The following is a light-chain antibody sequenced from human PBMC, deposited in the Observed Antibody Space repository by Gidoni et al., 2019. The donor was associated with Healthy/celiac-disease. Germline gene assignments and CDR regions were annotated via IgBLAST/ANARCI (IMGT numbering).Light chain of an antibody. J-gene: IGKJ4*01. Sequence: IDLTQTQGPLSLSPWERATLSCTSSQSVSSSYLAWYQQKPGQAPRLLIYGASSRATGSPARFSGSGSGTDFTLTISRLEPQDFVVYYCQQYGSSPPLTFGRGTKVEIK. V-gene: IGKV3-20*01. CDR1: QSVSSSY. CDR3: QQYGSSPPLT. CDR2: GAS.